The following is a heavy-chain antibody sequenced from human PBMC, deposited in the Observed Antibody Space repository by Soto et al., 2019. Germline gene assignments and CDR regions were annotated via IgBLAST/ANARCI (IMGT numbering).Heavy chain of an antibody. V-gene: IGHV3-11*01. CDR2: ISSSGTTI. CDR3: ARTPWNGGGPLDY. Sequence: QVQLVESGGGLVKPGGSLRISCAASGFIFRDHYMKWIRQAPGKGLEWVSYISSSGTTIYHADSVKGRFTISRDNAKNSLYLQINSLRAEDTDEYYCARTPWNGGGPLDYWGQGALVTV. J-gene: IGHJ4*02. CDR1: GFIFRDHY. D-gene: IGHD1-1*01.